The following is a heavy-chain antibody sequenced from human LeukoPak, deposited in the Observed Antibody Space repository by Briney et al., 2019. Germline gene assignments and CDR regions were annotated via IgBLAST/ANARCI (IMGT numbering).Heavy chain of an antibody. D-gene: IGHD5-24*01. Sequence: PSETLSLTCTVSGGSINSSSYYWGWIRQPPGKGLEWIGSIFYSGDTYDNPSLKSRVTISVDTSKNQFSLKLNSVTAADTAVYYCARHRSKWLQSSFDYWGQGTLVTVSS. CDR3: ARHRSKWLQSSFDY. J-gene: IGHJ4*02. CDR1: GGSINSSSYY. V-gene: IGHV4-39*01. CDR2: IFYSGDT.